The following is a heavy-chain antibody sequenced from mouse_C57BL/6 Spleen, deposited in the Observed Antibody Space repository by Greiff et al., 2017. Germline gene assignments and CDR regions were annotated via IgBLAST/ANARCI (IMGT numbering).Heavy chain of an antibody. Sequence: QVQLQQSGAELMKPGASVKLSCKATGYTFTGYWIEWVKQRPGHGLEWIGEILPGSGSTNYNEKFKGKATFTADTSSNTAYMQLSSLTTEDSAIXYCARSLIYYYGSSPSRAMDYWGQGTSVTVSS. CDR1: GYTFTGYW. CDR3: ARSLIYYYGSSPSRAMDY. J-gene: IGHJ4*01. CDR2: ILPGSGST. V-gene: IGHV1-9*01. D-gene: IGHD1-1*01.